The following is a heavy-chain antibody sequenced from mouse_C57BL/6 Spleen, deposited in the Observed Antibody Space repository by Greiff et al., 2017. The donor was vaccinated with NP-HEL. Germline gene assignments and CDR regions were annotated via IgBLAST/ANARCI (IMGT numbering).Heavy chain of an antibody. Sequence: QVQLQQPGAELVRPGTSVKLSCKASGYTFTSYWMHWVKQRPGQGLEWIGVIDPSDSYTNYNQKFKGKATLTVDTPSSTAYMQLSSLTSEDSAVYYCARGGIKRWYFDVWGTGTTVTVSS. CDR1: GYTFTSYW. D-gene: IGHD2-4*01. CDR3: ARGGIKRWYFDV. J-gene: IGHJ1*03. CDR2: IDPSDSYT. V-gene: IGHV1-59*01.